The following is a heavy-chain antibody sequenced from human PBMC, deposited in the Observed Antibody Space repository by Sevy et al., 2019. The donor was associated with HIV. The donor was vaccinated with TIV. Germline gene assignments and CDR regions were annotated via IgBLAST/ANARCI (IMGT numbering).Heavy chain of an antibody. CDR2: ISAYNGNT. CDR1: GYTFTSYG. Sequence: ASVKVSCKASGYTFTSYGISWVRQAPGQGLEWMGWISAYNGNTNYAQKLQGRVTMTTDTSTSTAYMELRSLRSDDTAVYYSARHRSSSSASWFDPWGQGTLVTVSS. CDR3: ARHRSSSSASWFDP. V-gene: IGHV1-18*01. D-gene: IGHD6-6*01. J-gene: IGHJ5*02.